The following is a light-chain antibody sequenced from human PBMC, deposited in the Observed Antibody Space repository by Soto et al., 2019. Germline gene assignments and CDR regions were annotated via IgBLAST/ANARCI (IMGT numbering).Light chain of an antibody. CDR1: LSMSTH. J-gene: IGKJ1*01. V-gene: IGKV3-20*01. Sequence: EIVLTQSPGTLSLSPGERATLSCRASLSMSTHLAWYQKKPGQAPRLLIYGAFARATDAPDRFSGSESGTDFTLTIDRLEPEDSAVYYCQQYATSPRTFGQGTKVDIK. CDR2: GAF. CDR3: QQYATSPRT.